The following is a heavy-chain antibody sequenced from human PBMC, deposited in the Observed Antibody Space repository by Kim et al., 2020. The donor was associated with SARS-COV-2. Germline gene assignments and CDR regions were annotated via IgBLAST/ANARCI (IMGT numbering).Heavy chain of an antibody. V-gene: IGHV1-18*01. J-gene: IGHJ4*02. CDR2: IDCYNDNT. D-gene: IGHD6-19*01. CDR3: ARPGLPRSASVWYRSYLDN. CDR1: GYTFTSYG. Sequence: ASVKVSCKASGYTFTSYGISWVRQAPGQGLEWMGWIDCYNDNTKYAQSFEDRLTMTTDTATSTAYMELKSLRSDDTAVYYCARPGLPRSASVWYRSYLDNWGQGTQVTVS.